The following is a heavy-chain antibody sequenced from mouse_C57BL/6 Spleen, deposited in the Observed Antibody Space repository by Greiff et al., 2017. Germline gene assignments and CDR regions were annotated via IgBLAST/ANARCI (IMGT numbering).Heavy chain of an antibody. CDR2: INPSNGGT. CDR1: GYTFTSYW. CDR3: ARGDYDWYFDV. Sequence: QVQLQQPGTELVKPGASVKLSCKASGYTFTSYWMHWVKQRPGQGLEWIGNINPSNGGTNYNEKFKSKATLTVDQSSSTADMQLSSLTSEDSAVYYCARGDYDWYFDVWGTGTTVTVSS. J-gene: IGHJ1*03. D-gene: IGHD1-1*02. V-gene: IGHV1-53*01.